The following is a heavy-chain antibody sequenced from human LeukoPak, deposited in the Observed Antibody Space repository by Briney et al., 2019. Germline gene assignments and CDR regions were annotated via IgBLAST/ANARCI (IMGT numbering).Heavy chain of an antibody. CDR3: ARRRGSYRYRNFDY. J-gene: IGHJ4*02. D-gene: IGHD3-16*02. V-gene: IGHV4-4*02. CDR1: GGSISSSNW. Sequence: PSGTLSLTCAVSGGSISSSNWWSWVRQPPGKGLEWIGEIYHSGSTNYNPSLKSRVTISVDKSKNQFSLKLSSVTAADTAVYYCARRRGSYRYRNFDYWGQGTLVTVSS. CDR2: IYHSGST.